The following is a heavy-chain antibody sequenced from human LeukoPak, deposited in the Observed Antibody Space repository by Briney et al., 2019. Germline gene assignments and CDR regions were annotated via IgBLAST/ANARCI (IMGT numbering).Heavy chain of an antibody. CDR1: GGSISSRSYY. D-gene: IGHD3-10*01. J-gene: IGHJ6*04. Sequence: SETLSLTCTVSGGSISSRSYYWGWIRQPPGKGLEWIGNIYYSGSTYYNPSLKSRVTISVDTSKNQFSLKLSSVTAADTAVYYCARGADYGSGSLDVWGKGTTVTISS. V-gene: IGHV4-39*07. CDR2: IYYSGST. CDR3: ARGADYGSGSLDV.